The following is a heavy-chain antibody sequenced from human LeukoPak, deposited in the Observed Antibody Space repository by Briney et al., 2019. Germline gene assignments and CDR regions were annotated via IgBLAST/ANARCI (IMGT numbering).Heavy chain of an antibody. Sequence: PSETLSLTCTVSGGSISSSSYYWVWIRQPPGKGLEWIGSIYYSGSTYYNPSLKSRVTISVDTSKNQFSLKLSSVTAADTAVYYCAIILYDFWSGSDYWGQGTLVTVSS. CDR1: GGSISSSSYY. J-gene: IGHJ4*02. V-gene: IGHV4-39*01. CDR3: AIILYDFWSGSDY. CDR2: IYYSGST. D-gene: IGHD3-3*01.